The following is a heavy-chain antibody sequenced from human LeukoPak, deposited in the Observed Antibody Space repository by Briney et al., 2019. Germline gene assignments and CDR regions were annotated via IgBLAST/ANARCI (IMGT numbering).Heavy chain of an antibody. D-gene: IGHD6-19*01. CDR2: ISSSSSTI. Sequence: GGSLRLSCAASGLTFSSYSMNWVRQAPGKGLEWVSYISSSSSTIYYADSVKGRFTISRDNAKNSLYLQMNSLRAEDTALYYWTLGTAVAGSYYYYMDLWGKGTPVTIS. CDR3: TLGTAVAGSYYYYMDL. J-gene: IGHJ6*03. V-gene: IGHV3-48*01. CDR1: GLTFSSYS.